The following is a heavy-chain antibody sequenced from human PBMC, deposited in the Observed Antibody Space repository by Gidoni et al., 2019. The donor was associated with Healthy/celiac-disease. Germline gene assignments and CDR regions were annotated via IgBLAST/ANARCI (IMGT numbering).Heavy chain of an antibody. Sequence: QLQLQASGPGPVKPSETLSLTCTVPGGSLSISSYYWGWIRQPPGKGLEWIGSIYYSRSTYYNPSLKSRITISVDTSKNQFSLKLSSGTAADTAVYYCARSVDAAYYYGSGSYYIFDYWGQGTLVTVSS. V-gene: IGHV4-39*07. D-gene: IGHD3-10*01. CDR3: ARSVDAAYYYGSGSYYIFDY. CDR2: IYYSRST. J-gene: IGHJ4*02. CDR1: GGSLSISSYY.